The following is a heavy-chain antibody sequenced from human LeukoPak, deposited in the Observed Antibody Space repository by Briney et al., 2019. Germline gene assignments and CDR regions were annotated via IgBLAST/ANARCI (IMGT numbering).Heavy chain of an antibody. D-gene: IGHD6-19*01. CDR3: ARRLAVAPYHFDY. V-gene: IGHV4-39*01. CDR2: IYYSGST. Sequence: SETLSLTCTVSGGSISSYYWGWIRQPPGKGLEWIGSIYYSGSTYYNPSLKSRVTISVDTSKNQFSLKLSSVTAADTAVYYCARRLAVAPYHFDYWGQGTLVTVSS. CDR1: GGSISSYY. J-gene: IGHJ4*02.